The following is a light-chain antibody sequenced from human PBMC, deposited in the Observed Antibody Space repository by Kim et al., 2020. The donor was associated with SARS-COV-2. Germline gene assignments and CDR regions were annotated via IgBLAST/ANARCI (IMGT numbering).Light chain of an antibody. CDR2: DVN. J-gene: IGLJ2*01. CDR1: SSDVGGYKY. V-gene: IGLV2-11*01. Sequence: GQSGTISCTGTSSDVGGYKYVSWYQHQPGTAPKLVIFDVNQRPSGVPDRFSGSKSGNTASLIISGLQAEDEADYHCCAYAGTYTWVFGGGTQLTVL. CDR3: CAYAGTYTWV.